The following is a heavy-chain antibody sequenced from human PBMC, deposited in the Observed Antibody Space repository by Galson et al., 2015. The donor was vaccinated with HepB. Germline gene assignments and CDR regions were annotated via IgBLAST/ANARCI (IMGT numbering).Heavy chain of an antibody. CDR2: TYYRSKWYQ. CDR3: ARVRTRCPPHYYYGLDV. J-gene: IGHJ6*02. Sequence: CAISGDSVSSNTAAWNWIRQSPSRGLEWLGRTYYRSKWYQDYAVSVKSRMTINSDTSKNQFSLHLNSVTPEDTAVYYCARVRTRCPPHYYYGLDVWGHGTTVTVSS. CDR1: GDSVSSNTAA. V-gene: IGHV6-1*01. D-gene: IGHD4-17*01.